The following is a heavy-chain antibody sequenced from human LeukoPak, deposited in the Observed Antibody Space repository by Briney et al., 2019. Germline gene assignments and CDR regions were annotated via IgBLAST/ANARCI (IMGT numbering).Heavy chain of an antibody. J-gene: IGHJ4*02. D-gene: IGHD1-1*01. V-gene: IGHV3-30*18. CDR3: VKRWTGTTIGQQDY. Sequence: GGSLRLSCAASGFTFSSYEMNWVRQAPGKGLEWVAVISYDGSNKYYADSVKGRFTISRDNSKNALYLQMNSLRGEDMAVYYCVKRWTGTTIGQQDYWGQGTLATVSS. CDR2: ISYDGSNK. CDR1: GFTFSSYE.